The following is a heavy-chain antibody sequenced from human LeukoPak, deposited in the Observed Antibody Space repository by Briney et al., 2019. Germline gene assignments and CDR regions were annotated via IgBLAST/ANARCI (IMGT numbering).Heavy chain of an antibody. CDR2: IYYSGST. V-gene: IGHV4-39*07. Sequence: SETLSLTCTVSGGSISSRSYYWGWIRQPPGKGLEWIGSIYYSGSTYYNPSLKSRVTISVDTSKNQFSLKLSSVTAADTAVYYCATYYSDSSAYVHYLDSWGRGTLVTVSS. CDR3: ATYYSDSSAYVHYLDS. J-gene: IGHJ4*02. CDR1: GGSISSRSYY. D-gene: IGHD3-22*01.